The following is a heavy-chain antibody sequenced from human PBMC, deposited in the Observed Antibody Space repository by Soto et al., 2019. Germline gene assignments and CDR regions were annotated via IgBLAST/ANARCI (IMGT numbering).Heavy chain of an antibody. J-gene: IGHJ6*02. CDR2: ISSSGSTI. D-gene: IGHD1-26*01. Sequence: GGSLRLSCAASGFTFSDYYMSWIRQAPGKGLEWVSYISSSGSTIYYADSVKGRFTISRDNAKNSLYLQMNSLRAEDTAVYYCARESGSRSYYYYGMDVWGQGTTVTVSS. CDR3: ARESGSRSYYYYGMDV. V-gene: IGHV3-11*01. CDR1: GFTFSDYY.